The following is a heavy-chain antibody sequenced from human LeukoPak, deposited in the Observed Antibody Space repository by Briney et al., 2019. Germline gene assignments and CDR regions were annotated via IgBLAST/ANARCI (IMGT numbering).Heavy chain of an antibody. J-gene: IGHJ4*02. D-gene: IGHD6-19*01. CDR2: FYPGDSDT. V-gene: IGHV5-51*01. CDR3: VRRGGQWSILEN. CDR1: GYTFTNYW. Sequence: GESLKISWQASGYTFTNYWIVWVRQSPGKGLEWMGRFYPGDSDTTYSPSCQGQVTMSAEKSTTTAHLECSRLNPSDPAMYYCVRRGGQWSILENWGQEPLVTVSS.